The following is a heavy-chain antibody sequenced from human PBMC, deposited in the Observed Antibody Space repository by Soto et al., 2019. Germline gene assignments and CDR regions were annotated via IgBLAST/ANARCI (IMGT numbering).Heavy chain of an antibody. D-gene: IGHD6-25*01. CDR2: TYYRSKWYN. J-gene: IGHJ6*02. V-gene: IGHV6-1*01. Sequence: QVQLQQSGPGLVKPSQTLSLTCAISGDSVSSNSAAWNWIRQSPSRGLEWLGRTYYRSKWYNDYAVYVKSRRTTSEDTPKHQFSLQQNSVTPEHTAVHYGAGGSSGAYYCYGMDGWGQGTTVTVSS. CDR1: GDSVSSNSAA. CDR3: AGGSSGAYYCYGMDG.